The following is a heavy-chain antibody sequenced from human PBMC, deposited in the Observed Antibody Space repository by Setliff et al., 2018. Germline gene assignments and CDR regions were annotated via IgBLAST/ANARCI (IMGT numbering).Heavy chain of an antibody. J-gene: IGHJ6*02. Sequence: GGSLRLSCAASGFTFSSYAMSWVRQAPGKGLEWFSAISGSGGSTYYADSVKGRFTISRDNSKNTLYLQMNSLRAEDTAVYYCARVSSSSWIRNYYYYYYGMDVWGQGTTVTVSS. CDR3: ARVSSSSWIRNYYYYYYGMDV. D-gene: IGHD6-13*01. V-gene: IGHV3-23*01. CDR2: ISGSGGST. CDR1: GFTFSSYA.